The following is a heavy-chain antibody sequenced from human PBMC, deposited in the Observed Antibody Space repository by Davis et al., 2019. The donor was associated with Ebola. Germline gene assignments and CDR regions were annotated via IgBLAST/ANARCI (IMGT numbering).Heavy chain of an antibody. J-gene: IGHJ6*02. D-gene: IGHD3-22*01. CDR3: ARGPVSYYDSSGYYYYYYYGMDV. CDR2: ISYDGSNK. Sequence: GESLKISCAASGFSFSSYGMHWVRQAPGKGLEWVAVISYDGSNKYYADSVKGRFTISRDNSKNTLYLQMNSLRAEDTAVYYCARGPVSYYDSSGYYYYYYYGMDVWGQGTTVTVSS. V-gene: IGHV3-30*19. CDR1: GFSFSSYG.